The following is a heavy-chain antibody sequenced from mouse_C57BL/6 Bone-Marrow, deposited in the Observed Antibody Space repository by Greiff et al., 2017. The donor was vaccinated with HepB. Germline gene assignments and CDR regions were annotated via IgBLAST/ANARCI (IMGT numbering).Heavy chain of an antibody. J-gene: IGHJ1*03. V-gene: IGHV5-16*01. Sequence: DVQLQESEGGLVQPGSSMKLSCTASGFTFSDYYMAWVRQVPEKGLEWVANINYDGSSTYYLDSLKSRFIISRDNAKNILYLQMSSLKSEDTATYYCASYSNYGYFDVWGTGTTVTVSS. CDR2: INYDGSST. D-gene: IGHD2-5*01. CDR3: ASYSNYGYFDV. CDR1: GFTFSDYY.